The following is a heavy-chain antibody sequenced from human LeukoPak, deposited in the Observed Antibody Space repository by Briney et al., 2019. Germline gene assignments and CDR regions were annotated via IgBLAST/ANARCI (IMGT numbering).Heavy chain of an antibody. V-gene: IGHV3-23*01. CDR3: AKGGQDFDFWRFDL. CDR2: ISNTGGRT. D-gene: IGHD3-3*01. Sequence: PGGSLRLSCAASGFTFSDSAVSWVRHSPGEGLKWVSSISNTGGRTYYADSVKGRFTITRDNSRNTVDLQMNSLRAGDTAKYYWAKGGQDFDFWRFDLWGQGILVIVSS. J-gene: IGHJ5*02. CDR1: GFTFSDSA.